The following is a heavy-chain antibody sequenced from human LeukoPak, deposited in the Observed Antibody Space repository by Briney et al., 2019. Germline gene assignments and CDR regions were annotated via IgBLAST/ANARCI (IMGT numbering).Heavy chain of an antibody. CDR2: IGGGATT. D-gene: IGHD6-19*01. CDR1: GFTLTNVV. Sequence: GGSLRLSCAASGFTLTNVVMNSVCQAPGKGLEWVSAIGGGATTYYSDYVKGRFTISRDNSKNTLYLQMNSLRAEDTAMYYCAKAGTLKAVAGWIDHWGQGTLVTVS. V-gene: IGHV3-23*01. J-gene: IGHJ4*02. CDR3: AKAGTLKAVAGWIDH.